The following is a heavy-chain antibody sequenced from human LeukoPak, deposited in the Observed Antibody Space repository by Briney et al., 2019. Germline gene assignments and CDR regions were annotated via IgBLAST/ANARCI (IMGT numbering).Heavy chain of an antibody. Sequence: GGSLRLSCAASGFTFSHYSMNWVRQAPGKGLEWVSAISGSGGSTYYADSVKGRFTISRDNSKNTLFLQMNSLRAEDTAVYYCAKLVQFGGLPYYFDYWGQGTLVTVSS. CDR2: ISGSGGST. J-gene: IGHJ4*02. CDR3: AKLVQFGGLPYYFDY. V-gene: IGHV3-23*01. CDR1: GFTFSHYS. D-gene: IGHD3-16*01.